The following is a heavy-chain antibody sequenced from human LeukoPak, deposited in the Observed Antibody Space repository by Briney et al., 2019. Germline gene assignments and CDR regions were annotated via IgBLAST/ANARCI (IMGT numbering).Heavy chain of an antibody. D-gene: IGHD3-10*01. Sequence: PSETLSLTCTVSGGFISSYYWSWIRQPPGKGLEWIGYIYYSGSTSYNPSLKSRVTISVDTSKNQLSLKLSSVTAADTAVYYCARQGRLETMVRDYYYYHGMDVWGQGTTVTVSS. V-gene: IGHV4-59*08. J-gene: IGHJ6*02. CDR1: GGFISSYY. CDR2: IYYSGST. CDR3: ARQGRLETMVRDYYYYHGMDV.